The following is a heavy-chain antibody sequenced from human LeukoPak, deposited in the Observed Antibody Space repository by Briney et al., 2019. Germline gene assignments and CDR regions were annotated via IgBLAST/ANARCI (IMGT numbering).Heavy chain of an antibody. D-gene: IGHD5-18*01. J-gene: IGHJ4*02. CDR1: GFTFSTYW. Sequence: GGSLRLSCAASGFTFSTYWMSWVRQAPGKGLEWVANIKEDGSEKNDADSVKGRFTISRDNAKNSLYLQMNSLRAEDTAVYYCARGYTCGYWGQGTLVIVSS. CDR3: ARGYTCGY. CDR2: IKEDGSEK. V-gene: IGHV3-7*04.